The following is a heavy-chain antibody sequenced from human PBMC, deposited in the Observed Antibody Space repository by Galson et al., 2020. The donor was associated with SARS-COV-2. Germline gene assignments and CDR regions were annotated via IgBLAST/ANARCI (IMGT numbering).Heavy chain of an antibody. CDR1: GFTFSSYA. CDR3: ARSHSGSYLGCFDY. J-gene: IGHJ4*02. V-gene: IGHV3-30*04. D-gene: IGHD1-26*01. CDR2: ISYDGSNK. Sequence: GGSLRLSCAASGFTFSSYAMHWVRQAPGKGLEWVAVISYDGSNKYYADSVKGQFTISRDNSKNTLYLQMNSLRAEDTAVYYCARSHSGSYLGCFDYWGQGTLVTVSS.